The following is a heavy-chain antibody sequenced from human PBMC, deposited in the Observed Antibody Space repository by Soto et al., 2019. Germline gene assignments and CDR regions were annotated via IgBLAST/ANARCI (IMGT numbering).Heavy chain of an antibody. V-gene: IGHV2-5*02. Sequence: QITLKESGPTLVKPTQTLTLTGTFSGFSLSTSGVGVGWIRQPPGKALEWLALIYWDDDKRYSPSLKSRLTITKDTSKNQVVLTMTNMDPMDTATYYCAHRPDIAVAGATFDYWGQGTLVTVSS. CDR1: GFSLSTSGVG. J-gene: IGHJ4*02. CDR3: AHRPDIAVAGATFDY. CDR2: IYWDDDK. D-gene: IGHD6-19*01.